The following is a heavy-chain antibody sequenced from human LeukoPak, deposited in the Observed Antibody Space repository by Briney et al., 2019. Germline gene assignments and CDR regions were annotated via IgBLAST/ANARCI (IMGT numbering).Heavy chain of an antibody. Sequence: PGGSLRLSCAASGFTFSSYAMSWVRQAPGKGLEWVSDISGSGGSTYYADSVKGRFTISRDNSKNTLYLQMNSLRAEDTAVYYCTRPTVNYGSDAFDIWGQGTMVTVSS. D-gene: IGHD4-17*01. CDR1: GFTFSSYA. CDR2: ISGSGGST. V-gene: IGHV3-23*01. CDR3: TRPTVNYGSDAFDI. J-gene: IGHJ3*02.